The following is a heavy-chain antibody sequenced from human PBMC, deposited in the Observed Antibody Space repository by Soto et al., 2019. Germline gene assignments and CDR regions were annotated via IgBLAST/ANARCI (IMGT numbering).Heavy chain of an antibody. CDR2: ISAYNGNT. Sequence: QVQLVQSGAEVKKPGASVKVSCKASGYTFTSYGISWVRQAPGQGLEWMGWISAYNGNTSYAQKLQGRGSMTTDTSTSAGYMELRSLSSDDTAVYYCASGRGDDFDCWGQGTLVTVSS. J-gene: IGHJ4*02. D-gene: IGHD3-10*01. CDR1: GYTFTSYG. CDR3: ASGRGDDFDC. V-gene: IGHV1-18*01.